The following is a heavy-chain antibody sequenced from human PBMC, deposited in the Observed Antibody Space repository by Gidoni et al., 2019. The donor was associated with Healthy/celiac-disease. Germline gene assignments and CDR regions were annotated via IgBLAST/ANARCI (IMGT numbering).Heavy chain of an antibody. D-gene: IGHD3-9*01. Sequence: EVQLLESGGGLVQPGGSLRLSCAASGFTFSSYAMSWVRQAPGKGLEWVSAISGSGGSTYYADSVKGRFTISRDNSKNTLYLQMNSLRAEDTAVYYCAKGPTYYDILTGYYRGAFDIWGQGTMVTVSS. CDR3: AKGPTYYDILTGYYRGAFDI. V-gene: IGHV3-23*01. J-gene: IGHJ3*02. CDR1: GFTFSSYA. CDR2: ISGSGGST.